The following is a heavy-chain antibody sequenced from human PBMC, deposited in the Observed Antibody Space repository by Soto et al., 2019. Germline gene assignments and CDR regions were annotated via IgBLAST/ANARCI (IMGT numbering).Heavy chain of an antibody. CDR1: GGSFSGYY. CDR2: INHSGST. J-gene: IGHJ4*02. Sequence: SETLSLTCAVYGGSFSGYYWSWIRQPPGKGLEWIGEINHSGSTNYNPSLKSRVTISVDTSKNQFSLKLSSVTAADTAVYYCARGPNYWGQGTLVTVS. CDR3: ARGPNY. V-gene: IGHV4-34*01.